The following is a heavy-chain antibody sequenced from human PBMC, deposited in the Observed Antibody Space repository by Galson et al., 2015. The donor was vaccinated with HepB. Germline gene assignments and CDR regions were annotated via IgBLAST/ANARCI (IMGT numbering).Heavy chain of an antibody. CDR3: ARGDYYDSRTDAFDI. V-gene: IGHV3-30*02. CDR1: GFTFSSYG. D-gene: IGHD3-22*01. Sequence: SLRLPCAASGFTFSSYGMHWVRQAPGKGLEWVAFIRYDGSNKYYADSVKGRFTISRDNSKNTLYLQMNSLRAEDTAVYYCARGDYYDSRTDAFDIWGQGTMVTVSS. J-gene: IGHJ3*02. CDR2: IRYDGSNK.